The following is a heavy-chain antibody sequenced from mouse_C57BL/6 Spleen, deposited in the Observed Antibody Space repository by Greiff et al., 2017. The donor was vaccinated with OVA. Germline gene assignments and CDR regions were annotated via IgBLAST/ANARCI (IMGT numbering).Heavy chain of an antibody. CDR3: TRGGRLPLFAY. CDR2: IDPETGGT. V-gene: IGHV1-15*01. J-gene: IGHJ3*01. D-gene: IGHD2-2*01. Sequence: QVQLQQSGAELVRPGASVTLSCKASGYTFTDYEMHWVKQTPVHGLEWIGAIDPETGGTAYNQKFKGKAILTADKSSSTAYMELRSLTSEDSAVYYCTRGGRLPLFAYWGQGTLVTVSA. CDR1: GYTFTDYE.